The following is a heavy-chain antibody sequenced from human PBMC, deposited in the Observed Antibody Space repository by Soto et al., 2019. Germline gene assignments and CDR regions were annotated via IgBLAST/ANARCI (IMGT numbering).Heavy chain of an antibody. V-gene: IGHV1-2*02. CDR2: INPNSGGT. D-gene: IGHD2-21*02. J-gene: IGHJ5*02. CDR1: GYTFTGYY. CDR3: GTSSREHCRGDTGYENLLEP. Sequence: ASVKVSCKASGYTFTGYYMHWVRQAPVQGLEWMGWINPNSGGTNYAQKFQGRVTMTRDTRISTAYMELSRLRSDDTAVYYCGTSSREHCRGDTGYENLLEPLGQGTLVTVSS.